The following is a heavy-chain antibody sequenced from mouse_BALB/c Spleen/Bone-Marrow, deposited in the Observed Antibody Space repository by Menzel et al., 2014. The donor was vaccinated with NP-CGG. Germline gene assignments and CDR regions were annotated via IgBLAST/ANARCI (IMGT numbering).Heavy chain of an antibody. V-gene: IGHV1-69*02. CDR1: GYTFTSYW. Sequence: QVQLQQSGTDLVRPGASVKLSCKASGYTFTSYWINWVKQRPGQGLEWIGNIYPSDSYTNYNQKFKDKATLTVDKSSSTAYMHLSSPTSEDSAVYYCTRDDGSFAYWGQGTLDTVS. D-gene: IGHD2-3*01. CDR2: IYPSDSYT. J-gene: IGHJ3*01. CDR3: TRDDGSFAY.